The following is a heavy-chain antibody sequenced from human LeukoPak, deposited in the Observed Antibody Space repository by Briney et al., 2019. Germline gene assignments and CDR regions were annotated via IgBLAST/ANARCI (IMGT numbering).Heavy chain of an antibody. Sequence: SETLSLTCTVSGVSMRSSYWSWIRQPPGKGLEWIGYIYYSGNPYYNPSLKSRVTISVDTSKNQFSLKLSSVTAADTALYYCARDRANYADYRHAFDIWGQGTMVTVSS. J-gene: IGHJ3*02. D-gene: IGHD4-17*01. CDR3: ARDRANYADYRHAFDI. CDR2: IYYSGNP. CDR1: GVSMRSSY. V-gene: IGHV4-59*12.